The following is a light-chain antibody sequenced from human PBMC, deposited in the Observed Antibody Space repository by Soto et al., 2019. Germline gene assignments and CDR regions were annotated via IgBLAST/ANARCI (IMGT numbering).Light chain of an antibody. CDR3: QQSHSTPLP. Sequence: DIQMTQSTSTLSASVGDRVTITCQASHDISNYINWYQQRPGTGPNLLIDTVSSLQSGVPSRFSGSGSGTDFTLTISSLQPEEFATYYCQQSHSTPLPCGGGTKV. V-gene: IGKV1-39*01. CDR1: HDISNY. CDR2: TVS. J-gene: IGKJ4*01.